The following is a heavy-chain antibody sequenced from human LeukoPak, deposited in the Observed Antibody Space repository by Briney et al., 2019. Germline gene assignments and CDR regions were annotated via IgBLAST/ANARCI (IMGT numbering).Heavy chain of an antibody. Sequence: ASVKVSCKASGYTFTSYDINWVRQATGQGLEWMGWMNPNSGNTGYAQKFQGRVTITRNTSISTAYMELSSLRSDDTAVYYCARDFTPYYYGSGNSLGYWGQGTLVTVSS. D-gene: IGHD3-10*01. V-gene: IGHV1-8*03. CDR1: GYTFTSYD. J-gene: IGHJ4*02. CDR3: ARDFTPYYYGSGNSLGY. CDR2: MNPNSGNT.